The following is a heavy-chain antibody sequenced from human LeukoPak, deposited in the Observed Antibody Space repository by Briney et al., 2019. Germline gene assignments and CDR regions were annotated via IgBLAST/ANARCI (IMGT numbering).Heavy chain of an antibody. V-gene: IGHV4-61*08. CDR1: GGSISSGDYY. D-gene: IGHD2-2*01. J-gene: IGHJ6*03. Sequence: PSETLSLTCTVSGGSISSGDYYWSWIRQPPGKGLEWIGYIYYSGSTNYNPSLKSRVTISVDTSKNQFPLKLSSVTAADTAVYYCARVNLEYCSSTSWSGCDYMDVWGKGTTVTVSS. CDR3: ARVNLEYCSSTSWSGCDYMDV. CDR2: IYYSGST.